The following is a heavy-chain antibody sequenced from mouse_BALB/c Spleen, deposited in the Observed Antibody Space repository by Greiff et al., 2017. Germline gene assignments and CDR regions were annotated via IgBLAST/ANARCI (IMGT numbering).Heavy chain of an antibody. CDR2: ISNGGGST. D-gene: IGHD1-1*01. CDR3: ARRGGGSSYYFDY. V-gene: IGHV5-12-2*01. J-gene: IGHJ2*01. Sequence: EVMLVESGGGLVQPGGSLKLSCAASGFTFSSYTMSWVRQTPEKRLEWVAYISNGGGSTYYPDTVTGRFTISRDNAKNTLYLQMSSLKSEDTAMYYCARRGGGSSYYFDYWGQGTTLTVSS. CDR1: GFTFSSYT.